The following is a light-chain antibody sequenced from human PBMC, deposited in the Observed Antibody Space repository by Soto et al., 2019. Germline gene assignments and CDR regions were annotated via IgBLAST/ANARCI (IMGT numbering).Light chain of an antibody. J-gene: IGKJ1*01. CDR3: QQCNTYART. CDR2: KAS. V-gene: IGKV1-5*03. CDR1: QSISNW. Sequence: DIPMTQSPSTLSASVGDRVTITCRASQSISNWLAWYQQKPGKAPKLLIYKASNLESGVPSRFSGSGSGTDFTLTISSLQPEDFATYYCQQCNTYARTFGQGTKVESK.